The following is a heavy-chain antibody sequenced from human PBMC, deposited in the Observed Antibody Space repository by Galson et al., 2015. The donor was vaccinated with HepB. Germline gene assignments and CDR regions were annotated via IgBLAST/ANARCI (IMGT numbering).Heavy chain of an antibody. V-gene: IGHV3-7*03. Sequence: SLRLSCAASGFTFSSYWMSWVRQAPGKGLEWVANIKQDGSEKYYVDSVKGRFTISRDNAKDSLYLQMNSLRSEDTAVYYCAIRYSGSYYVVDYWGQGTLVTVSS. CDR2: IKQDGSEK. CDR1: GFTFSSYW. CDR3: AIRYSGSYYVVDY. J-gene: IGHJ4*02. D-gene: IGHD1-26*01.